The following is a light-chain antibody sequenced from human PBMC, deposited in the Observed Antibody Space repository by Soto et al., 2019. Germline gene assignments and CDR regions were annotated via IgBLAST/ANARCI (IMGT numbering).Light chain of an antibody. J-gene: IGLJ2*01. CDR2: DVT. CDR3: SSYTSSSTLVV. CDR1: SSDVGGYNY. Sequence: QSALTQPASVSGSPGQSITISCTGTSSDVGGYNYVSWYQQHPGKAPKLMIYDVTNRPSGVSNRFSGSKSGNTASLAISWLQAEDEADYYCSSYTSSSTLVVFGGGTKLTV. V-gene: IGLV2-14*01.